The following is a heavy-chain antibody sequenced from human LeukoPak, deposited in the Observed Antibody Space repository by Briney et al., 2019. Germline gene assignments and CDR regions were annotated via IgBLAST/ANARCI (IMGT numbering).Heavy chain of an antibody. CDR1: GFTFSSYG. Sequence: PGGSLRLSCAASGFTFSSYGMHWVRQAPGKGLEWVAFVRSDGTTKYYTDSVKGRFTISRDNSKNTMYLQMNSLRAEDTAVYYCAKDQPRAYFDSWGQGTLDTVSS. CDR2: VRSDGTTK. D-gene: IGHD2-2*01. J-gene: IGHJ4*02. CDR3: AKDQPRAYFDS. V-gene: IGHV3-30*02.